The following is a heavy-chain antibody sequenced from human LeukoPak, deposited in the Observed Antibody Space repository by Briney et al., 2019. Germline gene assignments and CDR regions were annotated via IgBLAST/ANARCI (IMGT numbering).Heavy chain of an antibody. CDR1: GFTFSSYA. Sequence: PGGSLRLSCAASGFTFSSYAMHWVRQAPGKGLEWVAVISYDGSNKYYADSVKGRFTISRDNSKNTLYLQMNSLRAEDTAVYYCTYLYLDYWGQGTLVTVSS. CDR3: TYLYLDY. J-gene: IGHJ4*02. V-gene: IGHV3-30-3*01. CDR2: ISYDGSNK.